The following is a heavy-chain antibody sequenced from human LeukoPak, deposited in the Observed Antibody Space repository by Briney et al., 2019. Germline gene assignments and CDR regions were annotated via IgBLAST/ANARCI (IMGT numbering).Heavy chain of an antibody. CDR1: GFTFSSYA. CDR3: AKDSRSWYSWRDPNWFDP. J-gene: IGHJ5*02. V-gene: IGHV3-23*01. Sequence: GGSLRLSSAASGFTFSSYAMSWVRQAPGKGLEWVSAISGSGGSTYYADSVKGRFTISRDNSKNTLYLQMNSLRAEDTAVYYCAKDSRSWYSWRDPNWFDPWGQGTLVTVSS. CDR2: ISGSGGST. D-gene: IGHD6-13*01.